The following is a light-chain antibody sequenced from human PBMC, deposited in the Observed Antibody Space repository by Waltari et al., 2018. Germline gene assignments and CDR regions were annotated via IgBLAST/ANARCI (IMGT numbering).Light chain of an antibody. J-gene: IGKJ5*01. CDR2: AAS. CDR3: QQYYSTLIT. V-gene: IGKV1-NL1*01. CDR1: QGIDNS. Sequence: DIQMTQSPFSLSASVGDRVTITCRASQGIDNSLAWYQQKPGKAPKLLLYAASTLERGVPSRFSGSGSGTEYTLTISGLQPEDFATYFCQQYYSTLITFGQGTRLEIK.